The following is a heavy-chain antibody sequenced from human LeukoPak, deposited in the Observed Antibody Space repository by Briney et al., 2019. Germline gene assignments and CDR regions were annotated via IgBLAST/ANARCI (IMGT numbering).Heavy chain of an antibody. CDR3: ATSGRYYDSSGYALDY. J-gene: IGHJ4*02. V-gene: IGHV1-18*01. CDR2: ISAYNGNT. CDR1: GYTFTSYG. Sequence: ASVKVSCKASGYTFTSYGISWVRQAPGQGLEWMGWISAYNGNTNYAQKLQGRVTMTTDTSTSTAYMELSSLRSEDTAVYYCATSGRYYDSSGYALDYWGQGTLVTVSS. D-gene: IGHD3-22*01.